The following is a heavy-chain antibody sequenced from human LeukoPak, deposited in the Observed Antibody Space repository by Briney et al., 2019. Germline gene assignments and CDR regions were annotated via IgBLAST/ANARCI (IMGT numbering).Heavy chain of an antibody. CDR2: INAGNGNT. CDR3: ARDSAGFDY. J-gene: IGHJ4*02. V-gene: IGHV1-3*01. Sequence: GASVKVSCKVSGYTLTELSMHWVRQAPGQRLEWMGWINAGNGNTKYSQKFQGRVTITRDTSASTAYMELSSLRSEDTAVYYCARDSAGFDYWGQGTLVTVSS. CDR1: GYTLTELS. D-gene: IGHD6-19*01.